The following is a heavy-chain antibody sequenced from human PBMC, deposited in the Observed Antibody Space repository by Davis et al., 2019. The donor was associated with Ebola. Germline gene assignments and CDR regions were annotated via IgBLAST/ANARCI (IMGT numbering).Heavy chain of an antibody. CDR3: GRVIFFPGIGMDI. CDR2: INTDGGST. Sequence: PGGSLRLSCAASGFTFSTYWMHWVRQLPGKGLVWVSRINTDGGSTSYADSVEGRFTVARDNAKNTLYLQMNSLRAEDTGIYYCGRVIFFPGIGMDIWGKGTTVTVSS. CDR1: GFTFSTYW. J-gene: IGHJ6*04. D-gene: IGHD1-14*01. V-gene: IGHV3-74*01.